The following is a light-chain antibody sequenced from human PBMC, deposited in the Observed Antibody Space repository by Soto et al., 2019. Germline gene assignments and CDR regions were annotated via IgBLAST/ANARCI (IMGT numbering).Light chain of an antibody. CDR1: QSISRN. Sequence: SPGDSAALSCRASQSISRNLAWYQQRPGQAPRLLIYGASTRATGIPARFSGSGSGTEFTLTITSLQSEDFAVYYCQQHGNWPPITFGQGTRLEIK. CDR2: GAS. CDR3: QQHGNWPPIT. J-gene: IGKJ5*01. V-gene: IGKV3-15*01.